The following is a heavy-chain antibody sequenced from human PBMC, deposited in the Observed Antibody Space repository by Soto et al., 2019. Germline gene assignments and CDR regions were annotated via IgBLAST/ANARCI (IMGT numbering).Heavy chain of an antibody. CDR2: ISFDGANK. CDR3: ARGGAVGTSDYFFEF. Sequence: QVRLVESGGGVAQPGRSLTLSCAASGFTFDRHAMHWLRQPPGKGLEWLAAISFDGANKYYPDSVWGRYTVSRDNSANTLSLSMTSLTADDTALYYCARGGAVGTSDYFFEFWGQGALVTVSS. D-gene: IGHD6-19*01. J-gene: IGHJ4*02. V-gene: IGHV3-30*03. CDR1: GFTFDRHA.